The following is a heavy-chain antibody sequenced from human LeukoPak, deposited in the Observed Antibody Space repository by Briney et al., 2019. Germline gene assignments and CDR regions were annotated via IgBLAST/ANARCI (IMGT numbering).Heavy chain of an antibody. CDR1: GFTFSSYS. V-gene: IGHV3-21*01. Sequence: GGSLRLSCAASGFTFSSYSMNWVRQAPGKGLEWVSSISSSSSYIYYADSVKGRFTISRDNAKNSLYLQMNSLRAEDTAVYYCARDPAATVFGDPQVSFDYWGQGTLVTVSS. J-gene: IGHJ4*02. CDR2: ISSSSSYI. CDR3: ARDPAATVFGDPQVSFDY. D-gene: IGHD3-10*01.